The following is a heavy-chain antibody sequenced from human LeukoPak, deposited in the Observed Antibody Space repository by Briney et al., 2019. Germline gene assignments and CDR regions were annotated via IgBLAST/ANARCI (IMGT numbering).Heavy chain of an antibody. J-gene: IGHJ6*02. CDR2: ISSSSSYI. CDR3: AREYTAMVRRVYYYYGMDV. V-gene: IGHV3-21*01. CDR1: GFTFSSYS. D-gene: IGHD5-18*01. Sequence: GGSLRLSCAASGFTFSSYSMNWVRQAPGKGLEWVSSISSSSSYIYYADSVKGRFTISRDNAKNSLYLQMNSLRAEDTAVYYRAREYTAMVRRVYYYYGMDVWGQGTTVTVSS.